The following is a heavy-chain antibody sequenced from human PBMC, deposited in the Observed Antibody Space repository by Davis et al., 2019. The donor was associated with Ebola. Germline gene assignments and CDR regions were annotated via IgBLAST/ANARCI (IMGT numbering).Heavy chain of an antibody. Sequence: GESLKISCEGSGYSFTSYWISWVRQMPGKGLEWMGIIHPGDSDTRYSPSFQGQVTISADKSISTAYLQWSSLKASDTAMYYCARLVGYGGFSWYFDLWGRGTLVTVSS. CDR1: GYSFTSYW. J-gene: IGHJ2*01. V-gene: IGHV5-51*01. CDR2: IHPGDSDT. D-gene: IGHD4-23*01. CDR3: ARLVGYGGFSWYFDL.